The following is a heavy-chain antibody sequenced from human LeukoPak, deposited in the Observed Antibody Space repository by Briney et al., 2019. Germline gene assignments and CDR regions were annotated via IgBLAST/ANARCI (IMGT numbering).Heavy chain of an antibody. CDR1: GGSISSGGYY. Sequence: SQTLSLTCTVSGGSISSGGYYWSWIRQPPGKGLEWIGYIYHSGSTYYNPSLKSRVTISVDRSKNQFSLKLSSVTAADTAVYYCARRGLMPGPFDIWGQGTMVTVSS. J-gene: IGHJ3*02. V-gene: IGHV4-30-2*01. CDR2: IYHSGST. D-gene: IGHD2-2*01. CDR3: ARRGLMPGPFDI.